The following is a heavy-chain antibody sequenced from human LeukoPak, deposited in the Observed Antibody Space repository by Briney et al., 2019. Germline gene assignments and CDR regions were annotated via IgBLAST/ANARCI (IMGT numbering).Heavy chain of an antibody. CDR1: GGSISSYY. CDR3: ARMNPFWWFGELLLSWFDP. D-gene: IGHD3-10*01. CDR2: IYYSGST. J-gene: IGHJ5*02. Sequence: SETLSLTCTVSGGSISSYYWSWIRQPPGKGLEWIGYIYYSGSTNYNPSLKSRVTISLDTSKNQFSLNQISVTTADTAVYYCARMNPFWWFGELLLSWFDPWGQGTLVTVSS. V-gene: IGHV4-59*01.